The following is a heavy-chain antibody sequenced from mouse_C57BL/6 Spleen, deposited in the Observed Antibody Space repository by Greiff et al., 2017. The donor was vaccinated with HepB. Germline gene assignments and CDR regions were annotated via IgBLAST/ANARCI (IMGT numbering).Heavy chain of an antibody. V-gene: IGHV1-69*01. CDR1: GYTFTSYW. CDR3: ARWGIQRRGYYFDY. Sequence: QVQLQQSGAELVMPGASVKLSCKASGYTFTSYWMHWVKQRPGQGLEWIGEIDPSDSYTNYNQKFKGKSTLTVDKSSSTAYMQLSSLTSEDSAVYYCARWGIQRRGYYFDYWGQGTTLTVSS. CDR2: IDPSDSYT. J-gene: IGHJ2*01. D-gene: IGHD1-2*01.